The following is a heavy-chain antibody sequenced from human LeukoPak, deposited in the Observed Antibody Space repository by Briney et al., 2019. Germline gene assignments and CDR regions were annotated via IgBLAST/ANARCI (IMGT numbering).Heavy chain of an antibody. CDR1: GGTLSSYT. Sequence: SVKVSCKASGGTLSSYTITWVRQAPGQGLEWMGGIIPIFGTADYAQKFQGRVTITADESTSTAYMELSSLRSEDTAVYYCALDYYGSGSYYADLDYWGQGTLVTVSS. J-gene: IGHJ4*02. CDR3: ALDYYGSGSYYADLDY. V-gene: IGHV1-69*13. D-gene: IGHD3-10*01. CDR2: IIPIFGTA.